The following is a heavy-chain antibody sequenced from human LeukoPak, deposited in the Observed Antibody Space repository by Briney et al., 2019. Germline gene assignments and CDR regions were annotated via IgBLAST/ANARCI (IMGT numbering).Heavy chain of an antibody. Sequence: PSETLSLTCTVSGGSISSSYWSWIRQPAGKGLEWIGRIYNSGSTNYNPSLKSRVTMSEDTSKNQFFLKLSFVTAADTAVYYCARWLNGGYFDYWGQGTLVTVSS. CDR2: IYNSGST. J-gene: IGHJ4*02. V-gene: IGHV4-4*07. CDR3: ARWLNGGYFDY. D-gene: IGHD4-23*01. CDR1: GGSISSSY.